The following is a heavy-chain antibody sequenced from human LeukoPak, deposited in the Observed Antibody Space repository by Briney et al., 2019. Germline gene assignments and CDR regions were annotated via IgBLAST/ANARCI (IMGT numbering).Heavy chain of an antibody. Sequence: GGSLRLSCAASGFTFDDYGMSWVRQAPGKGLEWVSGINWNGGSTGYADSVKGRFTISRDNAKNSLYLQMNSLRAEDTALYYCARVGSLRGWYYYYMDVWGKGTTVTVSS. V-gene: IGHV3-20*04. CDR1: GFTFDDYG. CDR2: INWNGGST. D-gene: IGHD1-26*01. J-gene: IGHJ6*03. CDR3: ARVGSLRGWYYYYMDV.